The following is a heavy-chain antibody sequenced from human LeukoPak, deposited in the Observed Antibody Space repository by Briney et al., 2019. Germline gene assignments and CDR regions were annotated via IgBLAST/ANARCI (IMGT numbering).Heavy chain of an antibody. CDR1: GFTVSSNY. CDR3: ARASGIAAAGTFRTAYYFDY. V-gene: IGHV3-53*01. CDR2: IYSGGST. Sequence: GGSLRLSCAASGFTVSSNYMSWVRQAPGKGLEWVSVIYSGGSTYYADSVKGRFTISRDNSKNTLYLQMNSLRAEDTAVYYCARASGIAAAGTFRTAYYFDYWGQGTLVTVSS. J-gene: IGHJ4*02. D-gene: IGHD6-13*01.